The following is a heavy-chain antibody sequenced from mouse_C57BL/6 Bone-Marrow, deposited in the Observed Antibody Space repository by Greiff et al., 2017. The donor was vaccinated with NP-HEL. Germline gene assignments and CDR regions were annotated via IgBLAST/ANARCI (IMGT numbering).Heavy chain of an antibody. CDR1: GYTFTSYW. J-gene: IGHJ3*01. Sequence: VKLQESGAELVMPGASVKLSCKASGYTFTSYWMHWVKQRPGHGLEWIGEIDPSDSYTNYNQKFKGKSTFTVDKSSSTAYMQLSSLTSEDSAVYYCARLDGYYGAYWGQGTLVTVSA. CDR3: ARLDGYYGAY. CDR2: IDPSDSYT. D-gene: IGHD2-3*01. V-gene: IGHV1-69*01.